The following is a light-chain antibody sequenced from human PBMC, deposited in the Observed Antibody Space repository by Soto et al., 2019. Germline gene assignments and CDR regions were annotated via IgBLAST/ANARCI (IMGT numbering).Light chain of an antibody. CDR2: EVS. J-gene: IGLJ1*01. CDR1: SSDVGGYNY. V-gene: IGLV2-14*01. Sequence: QSALTQPASVSGSPGQSITISCTGTSSDVGGYNYVSWYQQHPGKAPKLMIYEVSNRPSGVSNRFSGSKSGNTASLTISGLQAEDEADYNCSSSTSSSTPYVFGTGTKVTVL. CDR3: SSSTSSSTPYV.